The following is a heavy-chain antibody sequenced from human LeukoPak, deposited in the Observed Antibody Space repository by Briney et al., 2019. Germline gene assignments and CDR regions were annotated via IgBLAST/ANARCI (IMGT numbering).Heavy chain of an antibody. D-gene: IGHD5-18*01. CDR1: GGSIGSGDYY. CDR2: IYYSGST. J-gene: IGHJ4*02. Sequence: SETLSLTCTVSGGSIGSGDYYWSWIRQPPGKGLEWIGYIYYSGSTYYNPSLKSRVTISVDTSKNQFSLKLSSVTAADTAVYYCARVDIQLWLSVGYWGQGTLVTVSS. CDR3: ARVDIQLWLSVGY. V-gene: IGHV4-30-4*01.